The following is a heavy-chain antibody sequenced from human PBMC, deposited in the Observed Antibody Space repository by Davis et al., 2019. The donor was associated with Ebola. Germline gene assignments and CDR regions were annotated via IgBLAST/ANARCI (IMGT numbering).Heavy chain of an antibody. Sequence: SETLSLTCAVYGGSFSGDYWSWIRQHPGKGLEWIGEINHSGSTNYNPSLKSRVTITVDTSKNQYSLNLSTVTAADTAVYYCARIRPVSVDIVVVPAAMGTPHVWGQGTTVTVSS. CDR3: ARIRPVSVDIVVVPAAMGTPHV. V-gene: IGHV4-34*01. CDR2: INHSGST. CDR1: GGSFSGDY. D-gene: IGHD2-2*01. J-gene: IGHJ6*02.